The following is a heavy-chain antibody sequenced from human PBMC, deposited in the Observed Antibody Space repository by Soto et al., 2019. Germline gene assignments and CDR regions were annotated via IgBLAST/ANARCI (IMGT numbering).Heavy chain of an antibody. CDR2: IYDSGST. V-gene: IGHV4-30-4*01. CDR1: DGSISSGDYY. CDR3: AGGTDSSGYSYY. Sequence: QVQLQESGPGLVKPSQTLSLPCTVSDGSISSGDYYWSWIRQPPEKGLEWIGYIYDSGSTYYNPSLKSRVTISVDTSKNRFSLKLSSVTAADTAVYYCAGGTDSSGYSYYWCQGTLVTVSS. D-gene: IGHD3-22*01. J-gene: IGHJ4*02.